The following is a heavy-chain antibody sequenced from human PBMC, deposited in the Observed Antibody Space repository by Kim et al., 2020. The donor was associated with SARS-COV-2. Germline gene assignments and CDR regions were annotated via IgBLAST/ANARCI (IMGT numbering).Heavy chain of an antibody. V-gene: IGHV4-4*07. CDR1: GGSISSYY. J-gene: IGHJ5*02. CDR2: IYTSGST. Sequence: SETLSLTCTVSGGSISSYYWSWIRQPAGKGLEWIGRIYTSGSTNYNPSLKSRVTMSVDTSKNQFSLKLSSVTAADTAVYYCARDLRGLLMRDWFDPWGQGTLVTVSS. CDR3: ARDLRGLLMRDWFDP.